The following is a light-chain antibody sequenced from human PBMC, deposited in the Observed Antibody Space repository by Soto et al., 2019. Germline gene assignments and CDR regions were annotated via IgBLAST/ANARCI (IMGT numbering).Light chain of an antibody. CDR3: CSYAGSSTF. Sequence: QSALTQPASVSGSPGQSITISCTGTSSDVGSYNLVSWYQQYPGKAPKLMIYEVSKRPSGVSNRFSGSKSGNTASLTISGLQAEDEADYYCCSYAGSSTFFGTGTKVTVL. J-gene: IGLJ1*01. CDR2: EVS. V-gene: IGLV2-23*02. CDR1: SSDVGSYNL.